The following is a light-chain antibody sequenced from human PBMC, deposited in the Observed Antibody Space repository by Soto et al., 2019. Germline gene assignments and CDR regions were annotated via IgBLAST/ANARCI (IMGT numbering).Light chain of an antibody. CDR1: DLRSTR. J-gene: IGLJ1*01. Sequence: SHELTQPRSVSVAPGQTARITCGGNDLRSTRAHWYQQKRGQAPALVLYHDRYRPSGIPERCSGSKSGNTATLTISRVEAADEADYGCQVCDNSSGQHRILGTG. CDR3: QVCDNSSGQHRI. V-gene: IGLV3-21*02. CDR2: HDR.